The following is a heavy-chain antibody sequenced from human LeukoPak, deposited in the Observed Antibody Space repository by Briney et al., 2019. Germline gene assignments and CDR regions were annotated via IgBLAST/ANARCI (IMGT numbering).Heavy chain of an antibody. CDR3: ARGDSGSFSQFDC. V-gene: IGHV4-59*01. CDR1: GGSISSYY. CDR2: VYYSGST. D-gene: IGHD1-26*01. J-gene: IGHJ4*02. Sequence: SETLSLTCTVSGGSISSYYWSWIRQPPGKGLEWIGYVYYSGSTNYNPSLKSRVTISVDTSKNQFSLKLTSVAAADTAVYYCARGDSGSFSQFDCWGQGTLVTVSS.